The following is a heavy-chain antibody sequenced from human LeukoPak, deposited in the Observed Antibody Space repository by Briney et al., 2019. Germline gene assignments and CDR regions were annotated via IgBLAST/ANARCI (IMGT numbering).Heavy chain of an antibody. CDR2: IYYSGST. CDR3: ARGITMIVVAQPGWFDP. J-gene: IGHJ5*02. V-gene: IGHV4-31*03. CDR1: GGSISSGGYY. Sequence: SETLSLTCTVSGGSISSGGYYWSWLRQHPGKGLEWIAYIYYSGSTYYNPSLKSRVTISVDTSKNQFSLKLSSVTAADTAVYYCARGITMIVVAQPGWFDPWGQGTLVTVSS. D-gene: IGHD3-22*01.